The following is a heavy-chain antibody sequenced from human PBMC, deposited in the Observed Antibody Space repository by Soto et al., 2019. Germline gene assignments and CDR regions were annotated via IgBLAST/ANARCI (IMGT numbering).Heavy chain of an antibody. Sequence: ASVKVSCKASGYTFTSYDINWVRQATGQGLEWMGWMNPNSGNTGYAQKFQGRVTMTRNTSISTAYMELSSLRSEDTAVYYCARELRFLEWLQAGRGYYYYTDVWGKGTTVTVSS. CDR3: ARELRFLEWLQAGRGYYYYTDV. V-gene: IGHV1-8*01. CDR1: GYTFTSYD. CDR2: MNPNSGNT. D-gene: IGHD3-3*01. J-gene: IGHJ6*03.